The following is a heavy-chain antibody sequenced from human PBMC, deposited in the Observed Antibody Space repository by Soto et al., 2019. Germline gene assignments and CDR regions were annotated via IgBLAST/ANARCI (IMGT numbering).Heavy chain of an antibody. J-gene: IGHJ6*03. CDR2: INHSGST. V-gene: IGHV4-34*01. D-gene: IGHD3-10*01. CDR1: GGSFSGYY. CDR3: ARGKGYYYGSGSYYSADYYYYYYMDV. Sequence: SETLSLTCAVYGGSFSGYYWSWIRQPPGKGLEWIGEINHSGSTNYNPSLKSRVTISVDTSKNQFSLKLSSVTAADTAVYYCARGKGYYYGSGSYYSADYYYYYYMDVWGKGTTVTVSS.